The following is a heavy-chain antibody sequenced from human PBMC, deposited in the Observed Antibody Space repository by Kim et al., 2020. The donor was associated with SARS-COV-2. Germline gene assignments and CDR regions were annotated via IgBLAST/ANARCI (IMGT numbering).Heavy chain of an antibody. J-gene: IGHJ6*02. V-gene: IGHV3-30*18. CDR3: AKDFNPGWSLYGMDV. CDR1: GFTFSSYG. Sequence: GGSLRLSCAASGFTFSSYGMHWVRQAPGKGLEWVAVISYDGSNKYYADSVKGRFTISRDNSKNTLYLQMNSLRAEDTAVYYCAKDFNPGWSLYGMDVWGQGTTVTVSS. CDR2: ISYDGSNK. D-gene: IGHD6-19*01.